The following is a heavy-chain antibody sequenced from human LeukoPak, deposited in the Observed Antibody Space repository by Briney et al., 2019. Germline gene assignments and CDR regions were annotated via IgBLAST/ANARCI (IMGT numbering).Heavy chain of an antibody. V-gene: IGHV4-59*01. CDR2: MHYSGNT. Sequence: SETLSLTCTVSGGSISSYYWSWLRQSPGKGLEWLGYMHYSGNTKYNSSLKSRVTISLDTSKNQFSLRLSSVTAADTAVYYCASLIRQGHYAMDVWGQGTMVTVSS. CDR1: GGSISSYY. CDR3: ASLIRQGHYAMDV. J-gene: IGHJ6*02.